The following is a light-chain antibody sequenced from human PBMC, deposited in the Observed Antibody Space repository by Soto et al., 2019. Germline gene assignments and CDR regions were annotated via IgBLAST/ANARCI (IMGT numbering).Light chain of an antibody. CDR1: QSFTSNY. CDR2: GAS. V-gene: IGKV3-20*01. Sequence: EIVLTRSPGTLSLSPGERATLSCGASQSFTSNYLAWYQQKPGQAPRLLIYGASTRATGIPDRFSGSGSGTDFTLTISRLEPEDFAVYYCHQYGSSPRTFGQGTKVDIK. CDR3: HQYGSSPRT. J-gene: IGKJ1*01.